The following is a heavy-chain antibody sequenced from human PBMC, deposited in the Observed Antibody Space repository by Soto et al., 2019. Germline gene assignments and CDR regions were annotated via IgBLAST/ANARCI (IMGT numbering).Heavy chain of an antibody. J-gene: IGHJ5*02. V-gene: IGHV4-30-4*01. D-gene: IGHD6-6*01. CDR2: IYYSGST. CDR1: GGSISSGDYY. CDR3: ARGLIAARPGNWFDP. Sequence: QVQLQESGPGLVKPSQTLSLTCTVSGGSISSGDYYWSWIRQPPGKGLEWIGYIYYSGSTYYNPSLKSRVTISVDTSKNQFSLKLSSVTAADTPVYYCARGLIAARPGNWFDPWGQGTLVTVSS.